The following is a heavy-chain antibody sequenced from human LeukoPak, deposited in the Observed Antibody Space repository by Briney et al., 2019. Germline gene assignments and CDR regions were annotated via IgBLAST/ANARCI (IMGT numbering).Heavy chain of an antibody. D-gene: IGHD3-22*01. CDR3: ARGSAYYDSSGYSSFDY. V-gene: IGHV3-30-3*01. CDR1: GFTFSSDA. J-gene: IGHJ4*02. Sequence: PGRSLRLSCAASGFTFSSDAMHWVRQAPGKGLEWVGVMSNDGSDGYYADSVQGRVTISRDNYTNTMYLQMNSMRAEDTAVYYCARGSAYYDSSGYSSFDYWGQGTLVTVSS. CDR2: MSNDGSDG.